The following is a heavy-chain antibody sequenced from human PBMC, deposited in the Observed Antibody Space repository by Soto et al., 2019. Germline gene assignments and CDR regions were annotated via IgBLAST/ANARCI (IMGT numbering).Heavy chain of an antibody. CDR2: IYHTGST. D-gene: IGHD3-22*01. V-gene: IGHV4-4*02. Sequence: SETLSLTCVVSGASISSSNWWSWVRQPPGKGLEWIGKIYHTGSTNYNPSLKSRVTISADKSKNQVSLKLSSVTAADTAVYYCVRCSGDGYYVHWGHGT. CDR3: VRCSGDGYYVH. J-gene: IGHJ4*01. CDR1: GASISSSNW.